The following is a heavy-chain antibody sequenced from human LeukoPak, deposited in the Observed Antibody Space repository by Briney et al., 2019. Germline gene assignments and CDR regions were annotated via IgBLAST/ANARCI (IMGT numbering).Heavy chain of an antibody. Sequence: PGGSLRLSCALSGFTFTNAWMNWVRHAPGKGLEWVGRVRAKTDGGTTEYAAPVKGRFSLSRDDSTNTVYLQMNSLITEDTAIYYCAADTPVPLAQIDYWGQGALVTVS. D-gene: IGHD2/OR15-2a*01. J-gene: IGHJ4*02. CDR3: AADTPVPLAQIDY. CDR1: GFTFTNAW. V-gene: IGHV3-15*01. CDR2: VRAKTDGGTT.